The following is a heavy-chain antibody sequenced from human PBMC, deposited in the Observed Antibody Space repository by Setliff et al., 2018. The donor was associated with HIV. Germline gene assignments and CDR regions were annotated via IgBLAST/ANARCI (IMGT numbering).Heavy chain of an antibody. V-gene: IGHV3-23*01. J-gene: IGHJ3*02. CDR2: ISGRGTNT. D-gene: IGHD2-2*01. Sequence: PGGSLRLSCAASGFTFSNFAINWVRQAPGKGLEWVSTISGRGTNTYYADSVKGRFTISRDNSKNTLSLQMDSLRAEDTALYYCTRSHSTRDAFDIWGQGTMVTVSS. CDR3: TRSHSTRDAFDI. CDR1: GFTFSNFA.